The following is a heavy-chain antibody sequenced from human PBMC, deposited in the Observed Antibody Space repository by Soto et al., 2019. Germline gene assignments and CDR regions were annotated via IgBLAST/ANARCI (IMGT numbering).Heavy chain of an antibody. CDR3: AKRIAARPYGYYGMDV. Sequence: PGGSLILSSAASGFTFSSYAVIWVSPTPGKGLEWVSAISGSGGSTYYADSVKGRFTISRDNSKNTLYLQMNSLRAEDTAVYYCAKRIAARPYGYYGMDVWGQGTTVTGSS. D-gene: IGHD6-6*01. V-gene: IGHV3-23*01. CDR1: GFTFSSYA. J-gene: IGHJ6*02. CDR2: ISGSGGST.